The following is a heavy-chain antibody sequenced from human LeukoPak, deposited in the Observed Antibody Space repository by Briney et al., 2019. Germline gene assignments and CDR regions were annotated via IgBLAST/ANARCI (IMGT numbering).Heavy chain of an antibody. V-gene: IGHV3-53*01. Sequence: GGSLRLSCAASGFTASSNYMSWVRQAPGKGLEWVSVIYSGGSTYYADSVKGRFTISRDNSKNTLYLQMNSLRAEDTAVYYCARDLGQLGDYWGQGTLVTVSS. CDR3: ARDLGQLGDY. J-gene: IGHJ4*02. CDR1: GFTASSNY. CDR2: IYSGGST. D-gene: IGHD6-6*01.